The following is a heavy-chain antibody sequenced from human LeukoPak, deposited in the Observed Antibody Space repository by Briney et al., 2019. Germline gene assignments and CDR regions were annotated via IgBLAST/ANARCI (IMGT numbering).Heavy chain of an antibody. CDR1: GFTFSTYA. CDR2: ISGSGGST. J-gene: IGHJ4*02. Sequence: GGSLRLSCAASGFTFSTYAMSWVRQAPGKGLEWVSVISGSGGSTYYADSVKGRFTISRDNSKNTLYLQMDSLRAEDTAVYYCATDRNSGKYYDYWGQGTLVTVSS. V-gene: IGHV3-23*01. CDR3: ATDRNSGKYYDY. D-gene: IGHD1-26*01.